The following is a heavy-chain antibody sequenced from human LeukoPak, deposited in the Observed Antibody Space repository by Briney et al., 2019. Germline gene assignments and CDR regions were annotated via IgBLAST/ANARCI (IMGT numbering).Heavy chain of an antibody. D-gene: IGHD4-17*01. J-gene: IGHJ4*02. CDR1: GFTFSRYA. CDR2: ISSNGGST. Sequence: PGGSLRLSCAASGFTFSRYAMHWVRQAPGKGLEYVSAISSNGGSTYYANSVKGRFTISRDNSKNTLYLQMGSLRAEDMAVYYCARRGSYYGDSMDYWGQGTLVTVSP. V-gene: IGHV3-64*01. CDR3: ARRGSYYGDSMDY.